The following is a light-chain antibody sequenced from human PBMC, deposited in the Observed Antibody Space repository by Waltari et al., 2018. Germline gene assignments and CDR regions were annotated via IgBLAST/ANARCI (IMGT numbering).Light chain of an antibody. CDR1: QAIRDS. Sequence: DIRVTQSPSSLSALVGDRVTITCRESQAIRDSLAWYQQKPGKAPKLLLYGASRLDSGVPFRISGSGSGTDFTLTITSLQPEDFATYYCQQYYNSPRTFGQGTKVEVK. J-gene: IGKJ1*01. V-gene: IGKV1-NL1*01. CDR3: QQYYNSPRT. CDR2: GAS.